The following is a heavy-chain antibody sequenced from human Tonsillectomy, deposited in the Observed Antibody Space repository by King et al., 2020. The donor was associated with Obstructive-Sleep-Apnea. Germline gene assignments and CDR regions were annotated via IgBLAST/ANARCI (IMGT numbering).Heavy chain of an antibody. CDR3: ARESSLVGAYYFDY. V-gene: IGHV4-59*01. D-gene: IGHD1-26*01. CDR1: GGSIITYY. Sequence: VQLQESGPGLVKPSETLSLTCTVSGGSIITYYWSWLRQPPGKGLEWIGYISYSGSTNYNPSLKSRVTISVDTSKNQFSLKLSSVTAADTAVYYCARESSLVGAYYFDYWGQGTLVTVSS. CDR2: ISYSGST. J-gene: IGHJ4*02.